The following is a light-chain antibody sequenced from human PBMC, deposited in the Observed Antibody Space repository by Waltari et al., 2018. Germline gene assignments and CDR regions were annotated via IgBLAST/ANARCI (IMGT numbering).Light chain of an antibody. V-gene: IGKV4-1*01. Sequence: DIVMTQSPDSLAVSLGEGATITCKSSQSIFDNSNNKHYLAWYQQKAGQPPKLLIYWASSRESGVPDRFSGSVSGTDFTLTISSLQAEDVAVYYCQQYYTAPYSFGQGTKLEIK. CDR1: QSIFDNSNNKHY. CDR3: QQYYTAPYS. CDR2: WAS. J-gene: IGKJ2*03.